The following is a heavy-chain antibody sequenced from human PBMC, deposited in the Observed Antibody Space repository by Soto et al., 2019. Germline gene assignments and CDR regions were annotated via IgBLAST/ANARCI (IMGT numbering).Heavy chain of an antibody. CDR1: DDFISSYY. CDR2: VSTSGAT. V-gene: IGHV4-4*07. Sequence: QVQLQESGPRLVKPSETLSLTCTVSDDFISSYYWNWIRQPAGKGLEWIRRVSTSGATNYNPSLESRVTMSVDTSKKQFSLKLTSVTAADTAVYFCARADYEILTGSYAMDVWGQGTTVTVSS. J-gene: IGHJ6*02. CDR3: ARADYEILTGSYAMDV. D-gene: IGHD3-9*01.